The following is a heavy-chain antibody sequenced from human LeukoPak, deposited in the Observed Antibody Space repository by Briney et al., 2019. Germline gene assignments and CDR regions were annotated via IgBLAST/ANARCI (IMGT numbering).Heavy chain of an antibody. Sequence: GGSLRLSCATSGFTLRNAWISWVRQAPGKGLEWVGRMRSEARGGTPDYAALVKGRFIISIDDSRSALYLQMHSLETEDTALYYCTTEGFTYGHHALGIWGQGTVVTVSS. V-gene: IGHV3-15*01. CDR2: MRSEARGGTP. CDR1: GFTLRNAW. CDR3: TTEGFTYGHHALGI. J-gene: IGHJ3*02. D-gene: IGHD5-18*01.